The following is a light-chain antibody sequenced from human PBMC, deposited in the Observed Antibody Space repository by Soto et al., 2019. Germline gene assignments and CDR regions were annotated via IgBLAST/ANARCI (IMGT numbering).Light chain of an antibody. J-gene: IGLJ1*01. CDR1: GNDVGAYNY. CDR3: CSYAGGYTYL. V-gene: IGLV2-11*01. CDR2: DVA. Sequence: QSVLTQLHSVSGSPGQSVTISCTGTGNDVGAYNYVSWYQQHPGRPPKLMTYDVAKWPSGVPDRFSGSKSGNTASLTISGLQAEDEADYFCCSYAGGYTYLVGTGTKVTVL.